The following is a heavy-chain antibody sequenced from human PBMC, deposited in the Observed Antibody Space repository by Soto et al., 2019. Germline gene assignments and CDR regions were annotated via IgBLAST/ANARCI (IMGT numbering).Heavy chain of an antibody. CDR1: GGSISSSSYY. V-gene: IGHV4-39*07. Sequence: SETLSLTCTVSGGSISSSSYYWSWIRQPPGKGLEWIGEINHSGSTNYNPSLKSRVTISVDTSKNQFSLKLSSVTAADTAVYYCARTRVLSGSYSLYYFDYWGQGTLVTVSS. D-gene: IGHD1-26*01. CDR3: ARTRVLSGSYSLYYFDY. CDR2: INHSGST. J-gene: IGHJ4*02.